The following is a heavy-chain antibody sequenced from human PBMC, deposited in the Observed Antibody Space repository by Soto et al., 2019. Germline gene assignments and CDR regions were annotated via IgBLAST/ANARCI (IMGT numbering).Heavy chain of an antibody. CDR2: TNPNSGNT. D-gene: IGHD2-15*01. V-gene: IGHV1-8*01. CDR3: ARGPQDILDH. CDR1: GYTFTSYD. Sequence: QVQLVQSGAEVKKPGALVKVSCKASGYTFTSYDTNWVRQATGQGLEWMGWTNPNSGNTGFARKFQGRVTMTRNTSTSTAYMELSSPRSEDTAVYSCARGPQDILDHWGQGTLVSVSS. J-gene: IGHJ4*02.